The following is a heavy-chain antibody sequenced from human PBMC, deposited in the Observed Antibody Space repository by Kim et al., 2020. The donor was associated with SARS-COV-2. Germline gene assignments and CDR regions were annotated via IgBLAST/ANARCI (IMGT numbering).Heavy chain of an antibody. Sequence: VEPVRGRFTDSRDNAKNSLYLQMNRLRAEDTAVYYCARDLRNIYYYGMDVWGQGTTVTVSS. CDR3: ARDLRNIYYYGMDV. D-gene: IGHD1-1*01. V-gene: IGHV3-7*01. J-gene: IGHJ6*02.